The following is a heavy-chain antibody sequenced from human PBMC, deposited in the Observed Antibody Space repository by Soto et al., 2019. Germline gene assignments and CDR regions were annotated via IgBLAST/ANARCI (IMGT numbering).Heavy chain of an antibody. D-gene: IGHD5-12*01. J-gene: IGHJ6*02. CDR2: IMPIFRTP. CDR1: GGTFSNSA. CDR3: ASDKDRLQLGGNYYYILDV. V-gene: IGHV1-69*12. Sequence: QVQLEQSGAEVKKPGSSVKVSCKASGGTFSNSAISWVRQAPGQGLEWMGGIMPIFRTPDYAQKFQGRVTITADESTSTAYMELRGLRSDDTAVYYCASDKDRLQLGGNYYYILDVWGRGITVTVSS.